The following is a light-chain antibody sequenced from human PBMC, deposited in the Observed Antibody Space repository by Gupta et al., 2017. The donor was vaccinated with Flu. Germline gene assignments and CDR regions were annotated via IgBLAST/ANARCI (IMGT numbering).Light chain of an antibody. J-gene: IGLJ2*01. CDR2: GNN. CDR3: QAWDSSMSTGV. V-gene: IGLV1-40*01. CDR1: SANIGASND. Sequence: QSVLTQPPSVAVAPGQRVTIYGSWSSANIGASNDVHWYQQQPGTAPKLLIYGNNNRPSGVPDRFSGSNSGTTASLPITGLQAEDEADYYCQAWDSSMSTGVFGGGTKLTVL.